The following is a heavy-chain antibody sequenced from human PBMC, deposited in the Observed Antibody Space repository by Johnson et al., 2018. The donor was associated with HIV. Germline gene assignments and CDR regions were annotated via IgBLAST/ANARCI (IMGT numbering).Heavy chain of an antibody. CDR1: GFTFSDYY. CDR3: AREMRWPSKAAFDI. CDR2: IYSGGSP. V-gene: IGHV3-66*02. J-gene: IGHJ3*02. Sequence: EVHLVESGGGLVKPGGSLRLSCAASGFTFSDYYMSWIRQAPGKGLEWVSVIYSGGSPYYADSVKGRFTISRDNSKNTVFLQMNSLRAEDTALYYCAREMRWPSKAAFDIWGQGTMVTVSS. D-gene: IGHD5-24*01.